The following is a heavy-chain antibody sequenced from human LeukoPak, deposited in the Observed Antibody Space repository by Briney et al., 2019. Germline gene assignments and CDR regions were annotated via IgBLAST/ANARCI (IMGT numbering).Heavy chain of an antibody. Sequence: PGGSLRLSCAASGITFSSYAMSWVRQAPGKGLEWVSGISGSGGSTYYADSVKGRFTISRDNSKNTLYLQMNSLRAEDTAVYYCAKETYYYDSSGYYEYYFDSWGQGTLVTVSS. J-gene: IGHJ4*02. CDR2: ISGSGGST. CDR3: AKETYYYDSSGYYEYYFDS. D-gene: IGHD3-22*01. CDR1: GITFSSYA. V-gene: IGHV3-23*01.